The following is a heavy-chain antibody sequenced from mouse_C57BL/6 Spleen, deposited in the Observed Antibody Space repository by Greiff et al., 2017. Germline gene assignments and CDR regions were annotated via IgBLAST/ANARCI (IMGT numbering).Heavy chain of an antibody. V-gene: IGHV1-82*01. CDR1: GYAFSSSW. CDR3: ARPWEYYFDY. J-gene: IGHJ2*01. D-gene: IGHD4-1*01. CDR2: IYPGDGDT. Sequence: QVKLQQSGPELVKPGASVKISCKASGYAFSSSWMNWVKQRPGKGLEWIGRIYPGDGDTNYNGKFKGKATLTVDTSSSTAYMELHSLPSEDSAVYFCARPWEYYFDYWGQGTTLTVSS.